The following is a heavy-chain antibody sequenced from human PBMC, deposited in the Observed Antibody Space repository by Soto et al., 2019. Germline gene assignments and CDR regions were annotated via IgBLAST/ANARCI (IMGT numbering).Heavy chain of an antibody. D-gene: IGHD4-17*01. CDR3: ARDGTVTTAYGMDV. V-gene: IGHV3-21*01. Sequence: EVQLVESGGGLVKPGGSLRLSCAASGFTFSSYSMNWVRQAPGKGLEWVSSISSSSSYIYYADSVKGRFTISRDNAKNSLYLQMNSLRAEDTAVYYCARDGTVTTAYGMDVWGQGTTVTVS. CDR1: GFTFSSYS. J-gene: IGHJ6*02. CDR2: ISSSSSYI.